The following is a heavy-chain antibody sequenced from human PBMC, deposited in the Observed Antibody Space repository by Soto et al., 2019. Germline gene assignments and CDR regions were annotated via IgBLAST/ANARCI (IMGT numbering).Heavy chain of an antibody. D-gene: IGHD3-22*01. V-gene: IGHV3-53*01. CDR2: IYSGGST. CDR3: ARDESSGYYPSWYFDL. CDR1: GFTVSSNY. Sequence: EVQLVESGGGSIQPGGSLRLSCAASGFTVSSNYMSWVRQAPGKGLEWVSVIYSGGSTYYADSVKGRFTISRDNSKNTLYLQMNSLRAEDTAVYYCARDESSGYYPSWYFDLWGRGTLVTVSS. J-gene: IGHJ2*01.